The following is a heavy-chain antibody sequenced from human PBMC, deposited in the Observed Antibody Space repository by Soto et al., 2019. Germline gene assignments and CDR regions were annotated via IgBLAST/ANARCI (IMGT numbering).Heavy chain of an antibody. CDR1: GGSFSGYY. V-gene: IGHV4-34*01. J-gene: IGHJ6*02. CDR3: ARGGCGGDCYWDYYGMDV. CDR2: INHSGST. Sequence: SETLSLTCAVYGGSFSGYYCSWIRQPPWKGLEWIGEINHSGSTNYNPSLKSRVTISVDTSKNQFSLKLSSVTASDTAGYYCARGGCGGDCYWDYYGMDVGGQGTKVKVSS. D-gene: IGHD2-21*02.